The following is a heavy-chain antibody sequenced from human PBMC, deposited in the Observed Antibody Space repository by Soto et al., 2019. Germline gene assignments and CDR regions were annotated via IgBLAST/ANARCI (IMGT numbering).Heavy chain of an antibody. J-gene: IGHJ6*02. CDR3: ARGTYYYGSGSYSHPFRYYYYGMDV. D-gene: IGHD3-10*01. CDR1: GGSFSGYY. CDR2: INHSGST. Sequence: LSLTCAVYGGSFSGYYWSWIRQPPGKGLEWIGEINHSGSTNYNPSLKSRVTISVDTSKNQFSLKLSSVTAADTAVYYCARGTYYYGSGSYSHPFRYYYYGMDVWGQGTTVTAP. V-gene: IGHV4-34*01.